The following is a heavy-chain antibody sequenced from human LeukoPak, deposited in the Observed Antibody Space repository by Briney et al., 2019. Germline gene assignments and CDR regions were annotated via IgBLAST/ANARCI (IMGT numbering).Heavy chain of an antibody. CDR1: GFTFSSYA. V-gene: IGHV3-30-3*01. CDR3: ASTIPAAGIYYFDY. CDR2: ISYDGSNK. Sequence: GSLRLSCAASGFTFSSYAMHWVRQAPGKGLEWVAVISYDGSNKYYADSVKGRSTISRDNSKNTLYLQMNSLRAEDTAVYYCASTIPAAGIYYFDYWGQGTLVTVSS. J-gene: IGHJ4*02. D-gene: IGHD6-13*01.